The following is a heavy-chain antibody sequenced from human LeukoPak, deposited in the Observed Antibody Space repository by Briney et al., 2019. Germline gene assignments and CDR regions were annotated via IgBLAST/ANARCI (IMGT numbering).Heavy chain of an antibody. CDR1: GYTFTSYG. D-gene: IGHD1-1*01. Sequence: ASVKVSCKASGYTFTSYGISWVRQAPGQGLEWMGWISPNSGGTNYAQKFQGRVTMTRDTSISTAYMELSRLRSGDTAVYYCARDRYNWNDVRGDAFNIWGQGTMVTASS. CDR3: ARDRYNWNDVRGDAFNI. J-gene: IGHJ3*02. V-gene: IGHV1-2*02. CDR2: ISPNSGGT.